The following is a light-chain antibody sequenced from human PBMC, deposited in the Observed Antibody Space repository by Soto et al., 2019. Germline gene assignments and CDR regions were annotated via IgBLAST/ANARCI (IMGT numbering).Light chain of an antibody. Sequence: EIVLTQSPGTLSLSPGERATLSCRASQSVSSSYLAWYQQKPGQAPRLLIYGASSRATCIPARFSGSGSGTDFPLTISRLEPEDFAVYYCQQYGSSLWTFGQGTKVEIK. CDR2: GAS. CDR3: QQYGSSLWT. J-gene: IGKJ1*01. CDR1: QSVSSSY. V-gene: IGKV3-20*01.